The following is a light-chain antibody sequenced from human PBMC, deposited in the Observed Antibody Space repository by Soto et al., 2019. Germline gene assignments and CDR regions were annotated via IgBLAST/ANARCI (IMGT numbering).Light chain of an antibody. Sequence: DIRMTQSPSSLSASVGDRVTITCQASQDINKYLSWYQQKAGKPPKLLLYDASNLQTGVPSRFSGSGSGTSFTLTINSPQPEDIATYYCQQYDSLPFTFGQGTRLEIK. CDR1: QDINKY. V-gene: IGKV1-33*01. J-gene: IGKJ5*01. CDR2: DAS. CDR3: QQYDSLPFT.